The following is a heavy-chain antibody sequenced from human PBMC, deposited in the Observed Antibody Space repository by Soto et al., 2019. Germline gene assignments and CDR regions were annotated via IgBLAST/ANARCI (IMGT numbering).Heavy chain of an antibody. CDR3: ASHLYGARWGEWFDP. CDR2: IWYDGSNK. V-gene: IGHV3-33*01. J-gene: IGHJ5*02. CDR1: GFTFSSYG. Sequence: QVQLVESGGGVVQPGRSLRLSCAASGFTFSSYGMHWVRQAPGKGLEWVAVIWYDGSNKYYADSVKGRFTISRDNSKNTLYLQMNGLRAEDTAVYYCASHLYGARWGEWFDPWGQGTLVTVSS. D-gene: IGHD4-17*01.